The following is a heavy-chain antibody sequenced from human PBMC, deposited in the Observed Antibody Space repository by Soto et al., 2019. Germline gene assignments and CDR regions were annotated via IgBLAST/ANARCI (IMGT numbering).Heavy chain of an antibody. Sequence: PSETLPHTCTFSGFSIISYYWILIRQPPGKGLEWIGYIYYSGSTNYNPSLKSRVTISVDTSKNQFSLKLSSVTAADTAVYYCAKHGPIAAAVIFFAYGGRGTWVTFPS. CDR2: IYYSGST. V-gene: IGHV4-59*08. J-gene: IGHJ4*02. CDR3: AKHGPIAAAVIFFAY. D-gene: IGHD6-13*01. CDR1: GFSIISYY.